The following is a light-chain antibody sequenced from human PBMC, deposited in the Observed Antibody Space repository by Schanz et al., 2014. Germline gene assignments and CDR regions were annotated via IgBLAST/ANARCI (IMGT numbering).Light chain of an antibody. V-gene: IGKV3-15*01. CDR1: QSVSSN. Sequence: EIVMTQSPATLSVSPGGRATLSCRASQSVSSNLAWYQQKPGQAPRLLIYGASTRATGIPARFSGSGSGTEFTLTISSLQSEDFAVYYCQQYGSAPRTFGQGTKVEIK. CDR2: GAS. J-gene: IGKJ1*01. CDR3: QQYGSAPRT.